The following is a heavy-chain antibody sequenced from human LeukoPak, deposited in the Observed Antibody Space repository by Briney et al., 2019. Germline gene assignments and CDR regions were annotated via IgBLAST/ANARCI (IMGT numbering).Heavy chain of an antibody. CDR1: GYTFTSYG. J-gene: IGHJ4*02. CDR3: ARARTYDFWSGYLRGHFDY. D-gene: IGHD3-3*01. Sequence: ASVKVSCKASGYTFTSYGISWGRQAPGQGLEWMGWIGAYNGNTNYAQKLQGRVTMTTDTSTSPAYMELSSLTSDDTAVYYCARARTYDFWSGYLRGHFDYWGQGTLVTVSS. V-gene: IGHV1-18*01. CDR2: IGAYNGNT.